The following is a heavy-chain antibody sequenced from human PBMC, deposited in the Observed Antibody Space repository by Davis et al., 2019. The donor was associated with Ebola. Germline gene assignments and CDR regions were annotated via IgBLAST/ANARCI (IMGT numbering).Heavy chain of an antibody. Sequence: GESLKISCAASGFTFSSYDMHWVRQATGKGLEWVSAIGTAGDTYYPGSVKGRLTISRENAKNSLYLQMNSLRAGDTAVYYCARRWPYGDHVGWYYGMDVWGQGTTVTVS. CDR1: GFTFSSYD. V-gene: IGHV3-13*01. CDR2: IGTAGDT. J-gene: IGHJ6*02. D-gene: IGHD4-17*01. CDR3: ARRWPYGDHVGWYYGMDV.